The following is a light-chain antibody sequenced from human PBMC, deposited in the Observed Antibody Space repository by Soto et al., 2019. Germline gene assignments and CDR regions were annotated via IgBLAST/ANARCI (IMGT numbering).Light chain of an antibody. CDR1: QSVSSY. V-gene: IGKV3-11*01. CDR3: QPRSNWPVT. CDR2: DAS. J-gene: IGKJ4*01. Sequence: EIVLTQSPATLSVSPGERATRSCRASQSVSSYLAWYQQKPGQAPRLLIYDASNRSNGIPARFSGSGSGTDFTLTISSLEPEDCAVYDGQPRSNWPVTFGGGTKVESK.